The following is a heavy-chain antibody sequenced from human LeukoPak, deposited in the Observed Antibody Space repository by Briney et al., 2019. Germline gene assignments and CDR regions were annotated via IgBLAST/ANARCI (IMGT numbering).Heavy chain of an antibody. V-gene: IGHV1-18*04. CDR3: ARGPGGRSGYYPLEDYYYYYYMDV. Sequence: ASVKVSCKAFGYTFTSNYMHWVRQAPGQGLEWMGWIRVYNGNTNYAQKLQGRVTMTTDTSTSTAYMELRSLRSDDTAVYYCARGPGGRSGYYPLEDYYYYYYMDVWGKGTTVTVSS. CDR2: IRVYNGNT. J-gene: IGHJ6*03. CDR1: GYTFTSNY. D-gene: IGHD3-22*01.